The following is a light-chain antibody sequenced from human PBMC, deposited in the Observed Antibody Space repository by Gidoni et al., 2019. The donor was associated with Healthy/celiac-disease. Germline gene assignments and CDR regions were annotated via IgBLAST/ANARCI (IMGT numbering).Light chain of an antibody. CDR2: AAS. Sequence: DIQMTQSPSSLSASVGDRVTITCRASQSISSYLNWYQQKPGKAPKLLIYAASSLQSGVPSRFSGSGSGTDFTLTISSLQPEDFATYYCQQSYSEETCGQGTKVEIK. CDR3: QQSYSEET. CDR1: QSISSY. J-gene: IGKJ1*01. V-gene: IGKV1-39*01.